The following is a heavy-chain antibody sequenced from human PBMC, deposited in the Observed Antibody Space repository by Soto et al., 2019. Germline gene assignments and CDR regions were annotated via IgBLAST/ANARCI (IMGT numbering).Heavy chain of an antibody. J-gene: IGHJ4*02. D-gene: IGHD3-3*01. CDR1: GFTFSSYG. Sequence: QVQLVESGGGVVQPGRSLRLSCAASGFTFSSYGMHWVRQAPGKGLEWVAVISYDGSNKYYADSVKGRFTISRDNSKNTLYLQMNSLRAEDTAVYYCANTWSGYYYFDSWGQGTLVTVSS. V-gene: IGHV3-30*18. CDR2: ISYDGSNK. CDR3: ANTWSGYYYFDS.